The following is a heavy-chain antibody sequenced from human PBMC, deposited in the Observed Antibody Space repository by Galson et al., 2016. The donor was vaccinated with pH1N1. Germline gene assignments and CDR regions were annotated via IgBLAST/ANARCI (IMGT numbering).Heavy chain of an antibody. CDR1: GYIFTSQW. CDR3: ARQYDFGDYRGNAFDI. Sequence: QSGAEVKRPGESLKISCKASGYIFTSQWIAWVRQVPGKGLEWVGVVNPGGSAIRYSPSFHGQVTISSDKSISTAYLQWTSLRATDTAMDYCARQYDFGDYRGNAFDIWGQGTVVIVSS. CDR2: VNPGGSAI. J-gene: IGHJ3*02. D-gene: IGHD4-17*01. V-gene: IGHV5-51*03.